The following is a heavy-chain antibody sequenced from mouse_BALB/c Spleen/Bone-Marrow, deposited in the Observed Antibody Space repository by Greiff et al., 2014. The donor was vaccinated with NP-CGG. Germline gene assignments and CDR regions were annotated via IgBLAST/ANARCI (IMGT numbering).Heavy chain of an antibody. V-gene: IGHV1-14*01. CDR2: INPYNDGT. Sequence: VQLQQSGPELVKPGASVKMSCKASGYTFTGYVMHWVKQKPGQGLEWIGYINPYNDGTKYNEKFKGKATLTSDKSSSTAYMELSILTSEDSAVYYCAREGGLRRGDYYTMDYWGQGTSVTVSS. J-gene: IGHJ4*01. CDR1: GYTFTGYV. CDR3: AREGGLRRGDYYTMDY. D-gene: IGHD2-4*01.